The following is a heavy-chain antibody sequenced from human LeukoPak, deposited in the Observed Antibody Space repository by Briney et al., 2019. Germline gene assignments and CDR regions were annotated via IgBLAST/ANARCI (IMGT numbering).Heavy chain of an antibody. CDR3: TRDSGTYNWLDP. CDR2: IDKKDNCSAT. V-gene: IGHV3-73*01. D-gene: IGHD1-26*01. Sequence: GGSLKLSCAASGFTFSGSAIHWVRQSSGKGLEWVGHIDKKDNCSATTSAASVTGRFTISRDDSKNTAYLQMNSLKTEDTALYYCTRDSGTYNWLDPWGQGTLVTVSS. CDR1: GFTFSGSA. J-gene: IGHJ5*02.